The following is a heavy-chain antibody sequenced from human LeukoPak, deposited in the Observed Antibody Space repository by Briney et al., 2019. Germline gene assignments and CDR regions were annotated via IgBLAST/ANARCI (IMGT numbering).Heavy chain of an antibody. CDR3: ARAAAAAGGQYFDY. Sequence: SETLSLTCTVSGGSISTYYWSWIRQPAGKGLEWIGRIYTNENTNYNPSLRSRVTMSVDTSKNQFSLKLSSVTAADTAVYYCARAAAAAGGQYFDYRGQGTLVAVSS. CDR2: IYTNENT. V-gene: IGHV4-4*07. D-gene: IGHD6-13*01. CDR1: GGSISTYY. J-gene: IGHJ4*02.